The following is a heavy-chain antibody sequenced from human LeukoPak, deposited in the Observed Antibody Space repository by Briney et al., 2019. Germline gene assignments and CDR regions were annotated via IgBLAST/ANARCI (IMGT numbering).Heavy chain of an antibody. D-gene: IGHD3-3*01. Sequence: SETLSLTCAVYGGSFSGYYWSWIRQPPGKGLEWIGEINHSGSTNYNPSLKSRVTISVDTSKNQFSLKLSSVTAADTAVYYCARHAVYNFWSGYPRDAFDIWGQGTMVTVSS. CDR1: GGSFSGYY. CDR3: ARHAVYNFWSGYPRDAFDI. CDR2: INHSGST. J-gene: IGHJ3*02. V-gene: IGHV4-34*01.